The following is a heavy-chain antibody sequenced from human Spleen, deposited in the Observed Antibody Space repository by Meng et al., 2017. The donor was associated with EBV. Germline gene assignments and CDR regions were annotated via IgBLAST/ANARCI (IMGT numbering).Heavy chain of an antibody. J-gene: IGHJ2*01. D-gene: IGHD2-2*01. CDR3: ARSSYYWYFDL. CDR1: GGSFIGYS. Sequence: QVQLQQWGAGLLMPSETLSLTCAVYGGSFIGYSWNWIRQPPGKGLEWIGEINPGGSTTYNPSLKSRVTISVDTSKNQFSLKLSSVTAADTAVYYCARSSYYWYFDLWGQGTLVTVSS. V-gene: IGHV4-34*01. CDR2: INPGGST.